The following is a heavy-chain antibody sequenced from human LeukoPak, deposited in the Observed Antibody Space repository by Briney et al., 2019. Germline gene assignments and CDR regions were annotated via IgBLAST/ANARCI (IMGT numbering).Heavy chain of an antibody. Sequence: MTGGSLRLSCAASGFTFSSYSMNWVRQAPGKGLEWDSSINSDSSIMYYAESVKGRFTISRDNARNSLYLQMNSLRAEDTAVHYCIRDLFDDYSLDYWGQGALVTVSS. V-gene: IGHV3-21*01. J-gene: IGHJ4*02. CDR2: INSDSSIM. D-gene: IGHD3-16*01. CDR3: IRDLFDDYSLDY. CDR1: GFTFSSYS.